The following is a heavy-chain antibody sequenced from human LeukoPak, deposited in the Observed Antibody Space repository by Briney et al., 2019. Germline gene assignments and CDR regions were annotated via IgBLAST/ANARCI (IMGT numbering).Heavy chain of an antibody. CDR3: ARGGGNYGYKYYFDY. V-gene: IGHV3-23*01. J-gene: IGHJ4*02. D-gene: IGHD5-24*01. CDR1: GFTFSNAW. Sequence: GGSLRLSCAASGFTFSNAWMSWVRQAPGKGLEWVSAISGSGGSTYYADSVKGRFTISRDNSKNTLYLQMNSLRAEDTAVYYCARGGGNYGYKYYFDYWGQGTLVTVSS. CDR2: ISGSGGST.